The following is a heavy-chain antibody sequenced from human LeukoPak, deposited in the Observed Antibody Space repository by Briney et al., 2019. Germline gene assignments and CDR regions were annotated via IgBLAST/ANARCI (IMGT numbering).Heavy chain of an antibody. Sequence: ASVKVSCKASGYSFTTYYMHWVRQTPGQGLERMGIINPSGGSTNYGQKFQGRVTMTRDTSTSTVYMELSSLRSEDSAVYYCARWVLAGGYFDYWGQGTVVTVSS. D-gene: IGHD2-15*01. V-gene: IGHV1-46*01. CDR2: INPSGGST. J-gene: IGHJ4*02. CDR1: GYSFTTYY. CDR3: ARWVLAGGYFDY.